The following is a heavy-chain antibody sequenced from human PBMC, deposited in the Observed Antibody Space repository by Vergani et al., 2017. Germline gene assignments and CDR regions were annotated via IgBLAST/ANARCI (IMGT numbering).Heavy chain of an antibody. J-gene: IGHJ4*02. Sequence: EVQLVESGGGLVQPGGSLRLSCAASGFTFSSYEMNRVRQAPGKGLEWVSYISSSGSTIYYADSVKGRFTISRDNAKNSLYLQMNSLRAEDTAVYYCASYCSGGSCLFDYWGQGTLVTVSS. CDR1: GFTFSSYE. V-gene: IGHV3-48*03. CDR2: ISSSGSTI. CDR3: ASYCSGGSCLFDY. D-gene: IGHD2-15*01.